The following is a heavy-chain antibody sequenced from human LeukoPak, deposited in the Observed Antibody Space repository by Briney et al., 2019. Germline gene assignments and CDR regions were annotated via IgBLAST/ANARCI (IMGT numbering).Heavy chain of an antibody. J-gene: IGHJ4*02. V-gene: IGHV6-1*01. CDR2: TYQRSKWYN. CDR3: ARSPSPYSSGWYFDY. D-gene: IGHD6-19*01. Sequence: SQTLSLTCAISGDSVSINSAAWNWIRQTPSRGLEWLGRTYQRSKWYNDYAVSVKSRITINPDISKNQFSLQLNSVTPEDTAVYYCARSPSPYSSGWYFDYWGQGTLVTVSS. CDR1: GDSVSINSAA.